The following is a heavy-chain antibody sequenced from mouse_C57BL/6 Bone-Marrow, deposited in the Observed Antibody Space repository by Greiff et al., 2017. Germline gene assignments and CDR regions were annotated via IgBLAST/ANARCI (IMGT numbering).Heavy chain of an antibody. D-gene: IGHD2-3*01. CDR3: ANEGYNAGYFDV. J-gene: IGHJ2*01. V-gene: IGHV1-55*01. CDR1: GYTFTSYW. Sequence: QVQLQQPGAELVKPGASVKMSCKASGYTFTSYWITWVKQRPGQGLEWIGDIYPGSGSTNYNEKFKSKATLTVDTSSSTASMQLRSLTSEDSAVYYCANEGYNAGYFDVWGQGTTLTVSS. CDR2: IYPGSGST.